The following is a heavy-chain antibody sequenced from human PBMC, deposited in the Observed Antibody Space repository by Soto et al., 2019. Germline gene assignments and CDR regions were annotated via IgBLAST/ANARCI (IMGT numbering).Heavy chain of an antibody. J-gene: IGHJ6*03. CDR3: ARRDSSSPYYYYYYMDV. V-gene: IGHV1-8*01. Sequence: ASVKVSCKASGYTFTSYDINWVRQATGQGLEWMGWMNPNSGNTGYAQKFQGRVTMTRNTSISTAYMELSSLRSEDTAVYYCARRDSSSPYYYYYYMDVWGKGTTVNVSS. D-gene: IGHD6-6*01. CDR2: MNPNSGNT. CDR1: GYTFTSYD.